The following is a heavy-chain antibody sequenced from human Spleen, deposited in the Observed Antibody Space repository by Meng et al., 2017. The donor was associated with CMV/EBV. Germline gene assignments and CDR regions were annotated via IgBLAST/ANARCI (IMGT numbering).Heavy chain of an antibody. Sequence: GESLKISCAASGFTFSSYEMNWVRQAPGKGLEWVSYISSSGSTIYYADSVKGRFTISRDNAKNSLYLQMNSLRAEDTAVYYCARADIVVVPAAIKPKHYYGMDVWGQGTTVT. CDR1: GFTFSSYE. D-gene: IGHD2-2*02. J-gene: IGHJ6*02. CDR2: ISSSGSTI. CDR3: ARADIVVVPAAIKPKHYYGMDV. V-gene: IGHV3-48*03.